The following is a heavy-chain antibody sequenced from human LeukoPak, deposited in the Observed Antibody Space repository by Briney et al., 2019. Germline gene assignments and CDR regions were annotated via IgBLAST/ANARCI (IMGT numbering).Heavy chain of an antibody. J-gene: IGHJ4*02. CDR2: ISAYNGNT. CDR1: GHTFTNYD. V-gene: IGHV1-18*01. Sequence: ASVKVSCKASGHTFTNYDINWVRQATGQGLEWMGWISAYNGNTNYAQKLQGRVTMTTDTSTSTAYMELRSLRSDDTAVYYCARDRSCSSTSCYHDYWGQGTLVTVSS. CDR3: ARDRSCSSTSCYHDY. D-gene: IGHD2-2*01.